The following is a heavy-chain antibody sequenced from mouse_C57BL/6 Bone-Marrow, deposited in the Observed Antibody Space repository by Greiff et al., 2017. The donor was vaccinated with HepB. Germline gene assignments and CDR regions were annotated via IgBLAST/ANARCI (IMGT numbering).Heavy chain of an antibody. D-gene: IGHD1-1*01. CDR2: IHPNSGST. J-gene: IGHJ4*01. V-gene: IGHV1-64*01. CDR1: GYTFTSYW. Sequence: QVQLKQPGAELVKPGASVKLSCKASGYTFTSYWMHWVKQRPGQGLEWIGMIHPNSGSTNYNEKFKSKATLTVDKSSSTAYMQLSSLTSEDSAVYYCARITTDAMDYWGQGTSVTVSS. CDR3: ARITTDAMDY.